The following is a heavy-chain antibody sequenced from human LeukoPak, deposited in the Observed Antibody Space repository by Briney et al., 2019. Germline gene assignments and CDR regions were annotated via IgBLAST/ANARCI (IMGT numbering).Heavy chain of an antibody. V-gene: IGHV4-59*08. Sequence: SETLSLTCTVSGGSINNYYWSWIRQPPGKGLEWIGYIYYSGRTNYNPSLKSRVTISVDTSKNQFSLSLSPVTAADTAVYYCARHPTGGYTSGWYGHYYHGMDVWGQGTTVTVYS. CDR3: ARHPTGGYTSGWYGHYYHGMDV. CDR1: GGSINNYY. CDR2: IYYSGRT. J-gene: IGHJ6*02. D-gene: IGHD6-19*01.